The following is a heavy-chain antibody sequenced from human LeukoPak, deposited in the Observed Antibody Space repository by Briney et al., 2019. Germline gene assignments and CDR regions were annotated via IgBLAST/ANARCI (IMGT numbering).Heavy chain of an antibody. J-gene: IGHJ4*02. Sequence: GGSLRLSCAASGFTFSSYEMNWVRQAPGKGLEWVSYISSSSSTIYYADPVKGRFTISRDNAKNSLYLQMNSLRAEDTAVYYCVTNFDPDVDWGQGTLVTVSS. D-gene: IGHD3-9*01. CDR2: ISSSSSTI. CDR3: VTNFDPDVD. CDR1: GFTFSSYE. V-gene: IGHV3-48*01.